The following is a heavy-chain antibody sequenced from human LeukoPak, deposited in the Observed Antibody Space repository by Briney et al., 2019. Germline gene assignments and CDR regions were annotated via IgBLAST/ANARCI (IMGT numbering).Heavy chain of an antibody. CDR2: INHSGST. V-gene: IGHV4-34*01. CDR3: ARDRELGY. J-gene: IGHJ4*02. D-gene: IGHD3-10*01. CDR1: GGSFSGYY. Sequence: QTSETLSLTCAVYGGSFSGYYWSWIRQPPGKGLEWIGEINHSGSTNYNPSLKSRVTISVDTSKNQFSLKLSSVTAADTAVYYCARDRELGYWGQGTLVTVSS.